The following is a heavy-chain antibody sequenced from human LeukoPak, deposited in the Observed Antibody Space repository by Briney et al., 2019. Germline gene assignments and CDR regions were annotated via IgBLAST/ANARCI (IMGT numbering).Heavy chain of an antibody. J-gene: IGHJ4*02. D-gene: IGHD3-3*01. CDR1: GFTLSSYV. CDR3: ARDLPTVVIFGAFDS. Sequence: GGPLRLSCAASGFTLSSYVMHWVRQAPGKGLECVAVISSDGSNKYYADSVKGRFTVSRDNSKNTLYLQMNSLRPEDTAVYYCARDLPTVVIFGAFDSWGQGTLVTVSP. V-gene: IGHV3-30*04. CDR2: ISSDGSNK.